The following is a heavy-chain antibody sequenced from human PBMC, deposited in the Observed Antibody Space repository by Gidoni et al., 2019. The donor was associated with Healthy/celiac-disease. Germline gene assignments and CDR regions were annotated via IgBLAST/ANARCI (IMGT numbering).Heavy chain of an antibody. V-gene: IGHV3-9*01. CDR3: AKDRNYDILTGPQPSAFDI. D-gene: IGHD3-9*01. J-gene: IGHJ3*02. Sequence: EVQLVESGGGLVQPGRSLRLSCAASGFTFDDYAMHWVRQAPGKGLEWVSGISWNSGSIGYADSVKGRFTISRDNAKNSLYLQMNSLRAEDTALYYCAKDRNYDILTGPQPSAFDIWGQGTMVTVSS. CDR2: ISWNSGSI. CDR1: GFTFDDYA.